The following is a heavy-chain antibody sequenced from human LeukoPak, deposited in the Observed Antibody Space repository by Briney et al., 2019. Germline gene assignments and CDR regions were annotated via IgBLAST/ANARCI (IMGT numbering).Heavy chain of an antibody. CDR1: GGSISSSSYY. Sequence: SETLSLTCTVSGGSISSSSYYWGWIRQPPGKGLEWIGSIYHSGSTNYNPSLKSRVTISVDKSKNQFSLKLSSVTAADTAVYYCARASYSSSHDAFDIWGQGTMVTVSS. CDR2: IYHSGST. D-gene: IGHD6-6*01. J-gene: IGHJ3*02. V-gene: IGHV4-39*07. CDR3: ARASYSSSHDAFDI.